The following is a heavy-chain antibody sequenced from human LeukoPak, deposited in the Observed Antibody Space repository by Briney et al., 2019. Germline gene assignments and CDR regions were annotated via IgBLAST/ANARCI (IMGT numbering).Heavy chain of an antibody. Sequence: SETLSLTCTVSGGSTSSYYWSWIRQPPGKGLEWIGYIYYSGSTNYNPSLKSRVTISVDTSKNQFSLKLSSVTAADTAVYHCAREYSYGSIDYWGQGTLVTVSS. V-gene: IGHV4-59*01. CDR2: IYYSGST. J-gene: IGHJ4*02. CDR3: AREYSYGSIDY. CDR1: GGSTSSYY. D-gene: IGHD5-18*01.